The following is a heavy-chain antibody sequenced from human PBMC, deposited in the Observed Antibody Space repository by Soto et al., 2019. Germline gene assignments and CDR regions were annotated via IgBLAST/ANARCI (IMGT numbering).Heavy chain of an antibody. CDR3: ARGRGRLFGAVYYNYGMDV. D-gene: IGHD3-3*01. J-gene: IGHJ6*02. CDR2: INHSGST. V-gene: IGHV4-34*01. Sequence: SETLSLTCAVYGGSFSGYYWSWIRQPPGKGLEWIGEINHSGSTNYNPSLKSRVTISVDASKNQFSLKLSSVTAADTAMYYCARGRGRLFGAVYYNYGMDVWGQGTTVTVSS. CDR1: GGSFSGYY.